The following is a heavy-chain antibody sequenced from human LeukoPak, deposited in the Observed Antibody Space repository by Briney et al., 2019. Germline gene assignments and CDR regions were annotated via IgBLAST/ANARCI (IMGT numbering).Heavy chain of an antibody. D-gene: IGHD6-6*01. J-gene: IGHJ4*02. CDR1: GFRFTNAW. CDR2: IKSYPDGGTT. CDR3: TTDRAIASQPLFDF. Sequence: GGSQTLSCAAPGFRFTNAWMSWVRQAPGKGLEWIGRIKSYPDGGTTDYAAPVKDRLIISRDTSKNSLYLQMNRLRTEDTGVYYCTTDRAIASQPLFDFWGQGTLVAVSS. V-gene: IGHV3-15*01.